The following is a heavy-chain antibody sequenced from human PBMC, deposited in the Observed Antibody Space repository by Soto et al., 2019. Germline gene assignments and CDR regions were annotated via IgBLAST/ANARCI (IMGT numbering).Heavy chain of an antibody. J-gene: IGHJ6*02. CDR1: GFTFSSYA. V-gene: IGHV3-30-3*01. CDR2: ISYNGSNK. CDR3: ARDSQWARELPTYYYYGMDV. Sequence: GGSLRLSCAASGFTFSSYAMHWVRQAPGKGLEWVAVISYNGSNKYYADSVKGRFTISRDNSKNTLYLQMNSLRAEDTAVYYCARDSQWARELPTYYYYGMDVWGQGTTVTVSS. D-gene: IGHD1-26*01.